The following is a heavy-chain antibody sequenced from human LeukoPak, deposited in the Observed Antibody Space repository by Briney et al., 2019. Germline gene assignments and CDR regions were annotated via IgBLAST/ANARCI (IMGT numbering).Heavy chain of an antibody. J-gene: IGHJ4*02. CDR2: ISGTGGST. D-gene: IGHD4-11*01. Sequence: GGSLRLSCAASGFTFSSYAMSWVRQAPGKGLEWVSGISGTGGSTYYADSVKGRFTISRDNSKSTLYLQMNSLRAEDAAVYYCARVRPGSNYVDFDYWGQGTLVTVSS. CDR3: ARVRPGSNYVDFDY. CDR1: GFTFSSYA. V-gene: IGHV3-23*01.